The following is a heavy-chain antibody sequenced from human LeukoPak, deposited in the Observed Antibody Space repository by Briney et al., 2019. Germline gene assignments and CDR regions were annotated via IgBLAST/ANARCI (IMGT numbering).Heavy chain of an antibody. CDR1: GYSISSGYY. J-gene: IGHJ6*03. CDR2: IYHSGST. Sequence: SETLSLTCTVSGYSISSGYYWGWIRQPPGKGLEWIGSIYHSGSTYYNPSLKSRVTISVDTSKNQFSLKLSSVTAADTAVYYCASPAMAFIDQGRYNYYYYMDVWGKETTVTVSS. V-gene: IGHV4-38-2*02. D-gene: IGHD5-18*01. CDR3: ASPAMAFIDQGRYNYYYYMDV.